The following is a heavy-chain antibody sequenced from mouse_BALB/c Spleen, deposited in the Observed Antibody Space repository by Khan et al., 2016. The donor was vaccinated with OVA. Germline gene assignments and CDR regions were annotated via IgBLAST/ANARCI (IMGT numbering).Heavy chain of an antibody. Sequence: DVHLVESGGDLVRPGGSLQLSCTASGFTFSSYSMSWVRQNPDKRMEWVATISSDGDYTYYTDNVKGRFPISRAKARNTLYLQMISLKSADTAMYYCASHLTGSFAYWGQGTLVTVSA. CDR3: ASHLTGSFAY. CDR2: ISSDGDYT. D-gene: IGHD4-1*01. CDR1: GFTFSSYS. J-gene: IGHJ3*01. V-gene: IGHV5-6*01.